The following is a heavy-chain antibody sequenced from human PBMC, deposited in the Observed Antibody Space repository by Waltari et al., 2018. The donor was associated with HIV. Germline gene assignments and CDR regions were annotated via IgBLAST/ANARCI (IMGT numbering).Heavy chain of an antibody. Sequence: QVQLVESGGGVVQPGRSLGLSCETSGFTFKWYGMDWVRQAPGKGLEWVAVIWYDGTEKHYVDSVKGRFVISRDNSKNTLYLQMNSLRPEDTAMYYCAKDANTFHEFGPNWLDPWGQGTLVIVSS. CDR3: AKDANTFHEFGPNWLDP. CDR2: IWYDGTEK. J-gene: IGHJ5*02. D-gene: IGHD3-10*01. V-gene: IGHV3-33*06. CDR1: GFTFKWYG.